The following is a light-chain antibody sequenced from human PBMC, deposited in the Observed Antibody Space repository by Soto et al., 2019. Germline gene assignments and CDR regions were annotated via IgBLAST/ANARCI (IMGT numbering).Light chain of an antibody. V-gene: IGKV3-20*01. Sequence: EFVLTQSPGTLSLSPGERATLSCRASQTVRNNYLAWYQQKPGQAPRLLIYDASSRATGIPDRFSGGGSGTDFTLIISRLEPEDFAMYYCQQYGTSPCTFGQGTKVDIK. CDR2: DAS. CDR3: QQYGTSPCT. J-gene: IGKJ2*02. CDR1: QTVRNNY.